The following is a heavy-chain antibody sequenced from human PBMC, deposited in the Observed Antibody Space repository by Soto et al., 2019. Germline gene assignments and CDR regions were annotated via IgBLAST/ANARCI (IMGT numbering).Heavy chain of an antibody. D-gene: IGHD6-6*01. J-gene: IGHJ4*02. CDR2: INHRGST. Sequence: SETLSLTCAVSGGSIVSDKWWSWVRQSPGKGLEWLGEINHRGSTIYNPSLKSRVTISVDTSRNQSYLKVKSVTAADTAVYYCARGGSSELWGQGTLVTAPQ. CDR1: GGSIVSDKW. CDR3: ARGGSSEL. V-gene: IGHV4-4*02.